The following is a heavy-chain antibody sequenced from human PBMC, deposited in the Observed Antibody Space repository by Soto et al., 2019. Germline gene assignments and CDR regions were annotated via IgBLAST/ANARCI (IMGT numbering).Heavy chain of an antibody. J-gene: IGHJ4*02. CDR1: GGTFSSYA. Sequence: SVNLCFKASGGTFSSYAMSFVRQAPGQGLEWMGGIIPIFGTANYAQKFQGRVTITADESTSTAYMELSSLRSEDTAVYYCASCIVRYSSGREYFDYWGQGTLVTVSS. D-gene: IGHD6-19*01. CDR2: IIPIFGTA. V-gene: IGHV1-69*01. CDR3: ASCIVRYSSGREYFDY.